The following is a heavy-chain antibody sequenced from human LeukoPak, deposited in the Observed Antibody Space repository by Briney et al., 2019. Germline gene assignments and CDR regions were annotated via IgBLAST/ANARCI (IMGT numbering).Heavy chain of an antibody. Sequence: SETLSLTCAVYGGSFSGYYWSWIRQPPGKGLEWIGEINHSGSTNYNPSLKSRVTISVDTSKNQFSLKLSSVTAADTAVYYCARGRLPPRYYYHYYYMDVWGKGTTVTVSS. J-gene: IGHJ6*03. CDR1: GGSFSGYY. CDR2: INHSGST. V-gene: IGHV4-34*01. CDR3: ARGRLPPRYYYHYYYMDV. D-gene: IGHD4-17*01.